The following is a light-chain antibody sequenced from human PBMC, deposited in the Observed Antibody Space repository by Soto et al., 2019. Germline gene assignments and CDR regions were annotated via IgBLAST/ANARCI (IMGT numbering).Light chain of an antibody. V-gene: IGKV3-15*01. CDR3: QQYNNSLRT. J-gene: IGKJ1*01. CDR1: QSVSSN. CDR2: GAS. Sequence: EIVMTQSPATLSVSPGERATLSCRASQSVSSNLAWYQQKPGQAPRLLIYGASTRATGIPARFSGSGSGTEFALTISSLQSEDFAVYYCQQYNNSLRTFGQRPKVAIK.